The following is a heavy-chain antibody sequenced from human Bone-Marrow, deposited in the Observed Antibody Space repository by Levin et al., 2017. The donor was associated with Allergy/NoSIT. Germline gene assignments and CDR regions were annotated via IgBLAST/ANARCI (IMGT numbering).Heavy chain of an antibody. J-gene: IGHJ3*01. V-gene: IGHV4-59*02. CDR2: IYYSGIT. CDR3: ARLHFFDSSGYYHNAFDV. D-gene: IGHD3-22*01. Sequence: ESLKISCTVSGAPVSNYYWSWIRQSPGKGLEYIGYIYYSGITNYNPSLKSRVSISLDTSKNQFSLKVNSVTAADTAVYYCARLHFFDSSGYYHNAFDVWGQGTMVTVSS. CDR1: GAPVSNYY.